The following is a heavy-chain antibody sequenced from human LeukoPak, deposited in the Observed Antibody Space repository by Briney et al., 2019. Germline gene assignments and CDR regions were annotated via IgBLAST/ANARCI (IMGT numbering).Heavy chain of an antibody. CDR2: IKEKTDGGTT. CDR3: SIDYDYAWGSYRLGY. J-gene: IGHJ4*02. D-gene: IGHD3-16*02. V-gene: IGHV3-15*01. Sequence: GGSLRLSCAASGFILSIAWVRWVRQAPGKGLVWIGRIKEKTDGGTTDFAAPVKGRFTISRDDSKNTLYLQMNSLKTEDTAVYYCSIDYDYAWGSYRLGYWGQGTLVTVSS. CDR1: GFILSIAW.